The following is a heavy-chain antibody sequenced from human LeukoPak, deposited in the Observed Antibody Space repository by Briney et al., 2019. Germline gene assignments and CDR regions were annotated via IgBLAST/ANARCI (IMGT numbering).Heavy chain of an antibody. CDR2: TKNKTNRGTT. Sequence: QAGGSLRLSCAAFLYTSIPWICRAPGKGLEWVSFTKNKTNRGTTEYAASVKGRSTISRDDFKSIAYLQMNSLKTEDTAVYYCTTDHGIAVAGMNFDYWGQGTLVTVSS. CDR3: TTDHGIAVAGMNFDY. CDR1: LYTS. V-gene: IGHV3-22*01. J-gene: IGHJ4*02. D-gene: IGHD6-19*01.